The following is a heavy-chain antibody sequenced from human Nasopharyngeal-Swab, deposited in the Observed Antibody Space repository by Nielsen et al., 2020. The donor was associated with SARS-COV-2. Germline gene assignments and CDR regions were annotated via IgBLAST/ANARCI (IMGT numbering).Heavy chain of an antibody. CDR3: AREGDIVATTYFDY. CDR2: INHSGST. J-gene: IGHJ4*02. D-gene: IGHD5-12*01. Sequence: WIRQPLGKGLEWIGEINHSGSTNYNPSLKSRVTISVDTSKNQFSLKLSSVTAADTAVYYCAREGDIVATTYFDYWGQGTLVTVSS. V-gene: IGHV4-34*01.